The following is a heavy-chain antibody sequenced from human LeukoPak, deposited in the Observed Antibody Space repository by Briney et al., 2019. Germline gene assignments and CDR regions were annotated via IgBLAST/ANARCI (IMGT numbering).Heavy chain of an antibody. CDR1: GFTFGNYA. Sequence: GGSLRLSCTASGFTFGNYAMSWVRQAPGKGLEWVGFIRSKAYGGTTEYAASVKGRFTISRDDSKSIAYLQMNSLKTEDTAVYYCTRAQIVGATSYHIDFDYWGQGTLVTVSS. J-gene: IGHJ4*02. D-gene: IGHD1-26*01. CDR3: TRAQIVGATSYHIDFDY. CDR2: IRSKAYGGTT. V-gene: IGHV3-49*04.